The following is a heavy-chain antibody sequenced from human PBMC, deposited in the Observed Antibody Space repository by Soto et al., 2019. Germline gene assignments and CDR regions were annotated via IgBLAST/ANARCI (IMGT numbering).Heavy chain of an antibody. Sequence: SETLSLTCAVYGGSFSGYYWSWIRQPPGKGLEWIGEINHSGSTNYNPSLKSRVTISVDTSKNQFSLKLSSVTAADTAVYYCASWFGEGTSPFYYWGQGTLVTVSS. CDR1: GGSFSGYY. V-gene: IGHV4-34*01. D-gene: IGHD3-10*01. J-gene: IGHJ4*02. CDR3: ASWFGEGTSPFYY. CDR2: INHSGST.